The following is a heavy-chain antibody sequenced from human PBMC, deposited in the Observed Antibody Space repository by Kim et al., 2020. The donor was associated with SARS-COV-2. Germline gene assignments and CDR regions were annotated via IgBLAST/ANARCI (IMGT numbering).Heavy chain of an antibody. V-gene: IGHV1-69*05. J-gene: IGHJ4*02. D-gene: IGHD6-6*01. Sequence: ARRFQGRVKVTTDESRSTAYMELNSLRSEDTAVYYCARDPGYSSSSGDYWGQGTLVTVSS. CDR3: ARDPGYSSSSGDY.